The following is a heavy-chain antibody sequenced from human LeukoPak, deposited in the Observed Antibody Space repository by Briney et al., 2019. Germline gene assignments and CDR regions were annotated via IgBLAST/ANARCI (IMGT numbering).Heavy chain of an antibody. CDR3: AKQLGYCSDGSCYFPY. D-gene: IGHD2-15*01. Sequence: GGSLRLSCATSGFTFSSYGIHWVRQAPGKGLEWVAVVWYDGKNKFYGDSVQGRFTISRDNSKSTLCLQMNSLRAEDTAVYYCAKQLGYCSDGSCYFPYWGQGTLVTVSS. CDR1: GFTFSSYG. CDR2: VWYDGKNK. V-gene: IGHV3-33*06. J-gene: IGHJ4*02.